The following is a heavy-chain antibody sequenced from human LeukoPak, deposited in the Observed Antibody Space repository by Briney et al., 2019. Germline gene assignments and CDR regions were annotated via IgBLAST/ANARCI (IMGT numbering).Heavy chain of an antibody. D-gene: IGHD2-2*01. CDR3: ASDIVVVPAAIFDY. V-gene: IGHV3-23*01. J-gene: IGHJ4*02. CDR2: ISGSGGST. CDR1: GFTFSSYW. Sequence: GGSLRLSCAASGFTFSSYWMSWVRQAPGKGLEWVSAISGSGGSTYYADSVKGRFTISRDNSKNTLYLQMNSLRAEDTAVYYCASDIVVVPAAIFDYWGQGTLVTVSS.